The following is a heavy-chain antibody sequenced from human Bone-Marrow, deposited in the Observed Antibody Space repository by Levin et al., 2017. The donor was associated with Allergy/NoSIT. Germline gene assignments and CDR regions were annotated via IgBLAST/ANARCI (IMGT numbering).Heavy chain of an antibody. CDR2: ISGSGGGT. V-gene: IGHV3-23*01. CDR3: AKDHGDIGAPWGYFDD. D-gene: IGHD4-17*01. Sequence: PGGSLRLSCAASGFTVSSYAMNWVRQAAGKGLEWVSVISGSGGGTYSADSVKGRFTISRDNSKNTVYLQMHSLRVEDTAVYYCAKDHGDIGAPWGYFDDWGQGTLVTVSS. J-gene: IGHJ4*02. CDR1: GFTVSSYA.